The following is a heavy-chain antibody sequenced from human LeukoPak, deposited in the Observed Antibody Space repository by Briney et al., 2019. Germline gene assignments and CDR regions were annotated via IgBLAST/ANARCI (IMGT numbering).Heavy chain of an antibody. V-gene: IGHV3-23*01. D-gene: IGHD1-26*01. J-gene: IGHJ4*02. Sequence: GGSLRLSCSASGFTFRNYAMSWVRQAPGKGLEWVSDISGFGDSTYYADSVKGRFTISRDNSKNTLYLQMSSLRAEDTAVYYCAKASGSWDIDYWGQGTLVTVSS. CDR3: AKASGSWDIDY. CDR1: GFTFRNYA. CDR2: ISGFGDST.